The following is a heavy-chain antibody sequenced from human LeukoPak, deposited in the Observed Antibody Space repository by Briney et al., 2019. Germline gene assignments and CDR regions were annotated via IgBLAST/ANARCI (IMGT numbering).Heavy chain of an antibody. J-gene: IGHJ4*02. CDR1: GFTFSSYA. D-gene: IGHD6-19*01. CDR2: ISGSGGST. Sequence: QSGGSLRLSCAASGFTFSSYAMSWVRQAPGKGLEWVSAISGSGGSTYYADSVKGRFTISRHNSKNTLYLQMNSLRAEDTAVYYCARGGVFSSGWPHYYFDYWGQGTLVTVSS. V-gene: IGHV3-23*01. CDR3: ARGGVFSSGWPHYYFDY.